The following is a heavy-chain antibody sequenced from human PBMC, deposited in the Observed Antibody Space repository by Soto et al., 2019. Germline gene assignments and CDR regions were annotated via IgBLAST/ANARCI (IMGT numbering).Heavy chain of an antibody. CDR2: IIPIFGTA. J-gene: IGHJ4*02. CDR1: GGTFSSYA. Sequence: QVQLVQSGAEVKKPGSSVKVSCKASGGTFSSYAISWVRQAPGQGLEWMGGIIPIFGTANYAQKFQGRVTITADESTSTAYMELSILRSEDTGVYYCARESRYCSGGSCYFLPGIDYWGQGTLVTVSS. D-gene: IGHD2-15*01. CDR3: ARESRYCSGGSCYFLPGIDY. V-gene: IGHV1-69*12.